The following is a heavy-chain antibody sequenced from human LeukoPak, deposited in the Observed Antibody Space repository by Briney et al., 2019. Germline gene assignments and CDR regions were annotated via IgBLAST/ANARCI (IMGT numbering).Heavy chain of an antibody. D-gene: IGHD4-17*01. CDR1: GGSISSYY. J-gene: IGHJ5*02. CDR3: ARGLYKGDYWYWFDP. CDR2: IYYNGST. V-gene: IGHV4-59*01. Sequence: SETLSLTCTVSGGSISSYYWSWIRQPPGKGLEWIGYIYYNGSTNYNPSLKSRVTISVDTSKNQFSLKLSSVTAADTAVYYCARGLYKGDYWYWFDPWGQGTLVTVSS.